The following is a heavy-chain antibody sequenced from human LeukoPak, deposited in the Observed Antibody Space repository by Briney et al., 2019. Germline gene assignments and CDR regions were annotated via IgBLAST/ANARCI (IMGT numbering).Heavy chain of an antibody. Sequence: GGSLRLSCAASGFTFSSYGMHWVRQAPGKGLEWVAFIRYDGSNKYSADSVKGRFTISRDNSKNTLYLQMNSLRAEDTALYYCAKDLGRFYSGSGGESGYWGQGTLVTVSS. J-gene: IGHJ4*02. CDR3: AKDLGRFYSGSGGESGY. D-gene: IGHD3-10*01. V-gene: IGHV3-30*02. CDR1: GFTFSSYG. CDR2: IRYDGSNK.